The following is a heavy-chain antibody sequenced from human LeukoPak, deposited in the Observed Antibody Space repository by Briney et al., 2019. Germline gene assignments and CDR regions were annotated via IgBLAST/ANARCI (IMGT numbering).Heavy chain of an antibody. V-gene: IGHV4-4*02. CDR3: ARPFSYGDNFDY. J-gene: IGHJ4*02. CDR1: GGSISSTNW. CDR2: ISLSGLT. Sequence: SETLSLTCGVSGGSISSTNWYSWVRQPPGQGLEWIGEISLSGLTNYNPSLKSRVTMSLDKSKNQFSLKLSSVTAADTAVYYCARPFSYGDNFDYWGQGTLVTVSS. D-gene: IGHD4-17*01.